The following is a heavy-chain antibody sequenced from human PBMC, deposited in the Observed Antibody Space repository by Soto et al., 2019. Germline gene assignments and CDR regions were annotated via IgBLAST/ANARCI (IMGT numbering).Heavy chain of an antibody. D-gene: IGHD5-18*01. CDR1: GGTFSSYR. V-gene: IGHV1-69*13. Sequence: SVKVSCKASGGTFSSYRINWVRQAPGQGLEWVGGIAPIYRTADYAQKFQGRVTITADESARTSYMELRSLKSQDTAVYYCAKVGGQRGYSYDRFDYWGQGTLVTVSS. J-gene: IGHJ4*02. CDR3: AKVGGQRGYSYDRFDY. CDR2: IAPIYRTA.